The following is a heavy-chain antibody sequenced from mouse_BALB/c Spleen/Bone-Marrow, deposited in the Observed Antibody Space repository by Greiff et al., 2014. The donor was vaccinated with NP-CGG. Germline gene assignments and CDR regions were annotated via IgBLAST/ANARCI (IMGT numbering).Heavy chain of an antibody. Sequence: VQLQQSGPEVVRPGVSVKISCKGSGYTFTDYAMHWVKQSHAKSLEWIGLISTYNGNTNYNQKFKGKATMTVDKSSSTAYMEXXXXXXXXSAIYYCARDLLRSHVDYWGQGTTLTVSS. CDR1: GYTFTDYA. CDR2: ISTYNGNT. CDR3: ARDLLRSHVDY. D-gene: IGHD1-1*01. J-gene: IGHJ2*01. V-gene: IGHV1-67*01.